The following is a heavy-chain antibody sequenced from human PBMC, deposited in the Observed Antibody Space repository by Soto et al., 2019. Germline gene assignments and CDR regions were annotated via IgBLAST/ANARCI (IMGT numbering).Heavy chain of an antibody. CDR3: ATYYYDSGGFHPHQNIDAFDI. J-gene: IGHJ3*02. CDR2: IKCKSDGGTT. CDR1: GFTFTNAW. D-gene: IGHD3-22*01. V-gene: IGHV3-15*05. Sequence: EVQLVESGGGLVKPGGSLRLSCAASGFTFTNAWMSWVRQAPGKGLEWVGRIKCKSDGGTTIYAAPVKGRFTISRDESRHTLSLQMKSLKTEDTAVYYCATYYYDSGGFHPHQNIDAFDIWGQGTMVTVSS.